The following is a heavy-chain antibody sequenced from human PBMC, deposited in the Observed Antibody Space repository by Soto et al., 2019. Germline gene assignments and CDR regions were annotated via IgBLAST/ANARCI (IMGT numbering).Heavy chain of an antibody. Sequence: QVQLVESGGGVVQPGRSLRLSCAASGFTFSSYAMHWVRQAPGKGLEWVAVISYDGSNKYYADSVKGRFTISRDNSKNTLYLQKNSLRAEDTAVYNCARGGSEGYCGTTSGYDDFDIWGQGTLVTVSS. J-gene: IGHJ3*02. CDR3: ARGGSEGYCGTTSGYDDFDI. CDR1: GFTFSSYA. V-gene: IGHV3-30-3*01. CDR2: ISYDGSNK. D-gene: IGHD2-2*01.